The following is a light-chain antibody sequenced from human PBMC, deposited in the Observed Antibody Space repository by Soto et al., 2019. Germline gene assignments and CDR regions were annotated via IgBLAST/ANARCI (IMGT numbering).Light chain of an antibody. J-gene: IGKJ2*01. CDR2: AAS. Sequence: DIQMTQSPSSLSASVGDRVTITCRASQSISSYLNWYQQKPGKAPKLLIYAASSLQSGVPSRFSGSGSAKDFTLTISPLQPEDFATYYWQQKTFGQGIKVDLK. CDR3: QQKT. V-gene: IGKV1-39*01. CDR1: QSISSY.